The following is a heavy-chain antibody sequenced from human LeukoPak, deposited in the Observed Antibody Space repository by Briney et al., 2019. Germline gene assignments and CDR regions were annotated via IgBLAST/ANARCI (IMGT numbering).Heavy chain of an antibody. CDR2: FDPEDGET. D-gene: IGHD3-22*01. Sequence: ASVKVSCKVSGYTLTELSMHWVRQAPGKGLEWMGGFDPEDGETIYAQKFQGRVTMTEDTSTDTAYMELSSLRSEDTAVYYCATTRGFSSGYYSPLVRYNPSFDYWGQGTLVTVSS. J-gene: IGHJ4*02. CDR3: ATTRGFSSGYYSPLVRYNPSFDY. CDR1: GYTLTELS. V-gene: IGHV1-24*01.